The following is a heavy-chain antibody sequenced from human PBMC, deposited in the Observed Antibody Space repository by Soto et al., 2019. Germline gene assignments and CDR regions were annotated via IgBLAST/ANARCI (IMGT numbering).Heavy chain of an antibody. D-gene: IGHD2-2*01. Sequence: PGGSLRLSCAASGFTFINYAMTWVRQGPGKGLEWVSAISGSGGSAYYADSVKGRFTISRDNSKNTLYLQMNSLRADDSGVYYCAKDPYSGVLVPVAIGFDPWGPGTLVTVSS. CDR1: GFTFINYA. V-gene: IGHV3-23*01. J-gene: IGHJ5*02. CDR3: AKDPYSGVLVPVAIGFDP. CDR2: ISGSGGSA.